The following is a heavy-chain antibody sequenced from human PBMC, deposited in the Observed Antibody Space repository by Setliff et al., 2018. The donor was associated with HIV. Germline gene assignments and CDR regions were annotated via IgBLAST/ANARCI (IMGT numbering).Heavy chain of an antibody. CDR1: GGSISSSNW. Sequence: SETLSLTCAVSGGSISSSNWWSWVRQPPGKGLEWIGEIYFSWHTNHNPSLKRRVTISVDTSKNPFSLRLTSVTAADTALYYCAKDGPHCRSITCDEGYYFDSWGQGALVTVSS. J-gene: IGHJ4*02. V-gene: IGHV4-4*02. D-gene: IGHD2-2*01. CDR2: IYFSWHT. CDR3: AKDGPHCRSITCDEGYYFDS.